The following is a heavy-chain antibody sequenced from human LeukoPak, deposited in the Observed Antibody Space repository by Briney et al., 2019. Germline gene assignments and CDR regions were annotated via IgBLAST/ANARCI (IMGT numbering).Heavy chain of an antibody. V-gene: IGHV4-59*11. CDR1: GGSISSHY. CDR3: ARDIEAVGATLYFDY. Sequence: SETLSLTCTVSGGSISSHYWSWIRQTPGKELEYIGQINYSWSTYYNPSLKTRVTLSIDTSKNQFPLKLRSVTAADTAVYYCARDIEAVGATLYFDYWGRGTLVTVSS. CDR2: INYSWST. D-gene: IGHD1-26*01. J-gene: IGHJ4*01.